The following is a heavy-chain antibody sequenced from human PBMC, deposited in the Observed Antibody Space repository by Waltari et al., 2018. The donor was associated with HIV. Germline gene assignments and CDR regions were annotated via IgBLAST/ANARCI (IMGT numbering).Heavy chain of an antibody. CDR2: IYWDDDK. J-gene: IGHJ3*02. CDR3: AHSRSVYYGSPPSPHDAFDI. Sequence: QITLKESGPTLVKPTQTLTLTCTFSGFSLSTSGVGEGWIRQPPGKAREWLALIYWDDDKRYSPSLKSRLTITKDTSKNQVVLTMTNMDPVDTATYYCAHSRSVYYGSPPSPHDAFDIWGQGTMVTVSS. CDR1: GFSLSTSGVG. D-gene: IGHD3-10*01. V-gene: IGHV2-5*02.